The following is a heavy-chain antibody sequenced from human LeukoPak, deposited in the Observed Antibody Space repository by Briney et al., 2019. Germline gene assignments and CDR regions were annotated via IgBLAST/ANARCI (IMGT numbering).Heavy chain of an antibody. CDR3: TTSWAY. D-gene: IGHD3-16*01. V-gene: IGHV3-15*01. J-gene: IGHJ4*02. Sequence: GGSLRLSCEASGFTFTNAWMNWVRQAPGKGLEWIGHIKSLTDGGTPDYVAPVKGRFTISRDDSQNTVFLQMNSLQTDDTAMYYCTTSWAYWGQGTLVAVST. CDR2: IKSLTDGGTP. CDR1: GFTFTNAW.